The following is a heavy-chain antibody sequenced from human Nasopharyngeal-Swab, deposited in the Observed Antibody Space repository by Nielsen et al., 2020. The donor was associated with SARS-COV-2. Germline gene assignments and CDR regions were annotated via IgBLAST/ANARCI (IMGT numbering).Heavy chain of an antibody. CDR1: GGSISSNTW. J-gene: IGHJ6*03. Sequence: SETLSLTCAVSGGSISSNTWWGWVRQTPGMGLEWIGEIIHSGGTNYNPALKSRVTISVDKSKNQLSLEVTSMTAADTAVYYCSRHYYYYMDIWGKGTTVTVSS. CDR3: SRHYYYYMDI. CDR2: IIHSGGT. V-gene: IGHV4-4*02.